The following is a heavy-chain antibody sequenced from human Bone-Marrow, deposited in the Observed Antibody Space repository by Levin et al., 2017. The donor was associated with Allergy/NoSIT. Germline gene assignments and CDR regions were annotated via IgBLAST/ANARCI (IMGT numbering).Heavy chain of an antibody. D-gene: IGHD3-16*01. CDR2: INSDGSST. CDR1: GFTFSSYW. CDR3: AKGGGKVFDY. V-gene: IGHV3-74*01. J-gene: IGHJ4*02. Sequence: GGSLRLSCAASGFTFSSYWMHWVRQAPGKGLVWVSRINSDGSSTNYADSVKGRVTISRDNAKNTLYLQMNSLRAEDTAVYYCAKGGGKVFDYWGQGTLVTVSS.